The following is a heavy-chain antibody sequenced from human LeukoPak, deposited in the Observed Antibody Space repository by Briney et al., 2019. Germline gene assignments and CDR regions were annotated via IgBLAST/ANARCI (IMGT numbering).Heavy chain of an antibody. CDR1: GFTFSSYR. CDR2: ISSSSSYI. V-gene: IGHV3-21*01. J-gene: IGHJ4*02. CDR3: ARDLRRSYDSSGYYEDY. D-gene: IGHD3-22*01. Sequence: GGSLRFSCAASGFTFSSYRMNWVRQAPGKGLEWVSSISSSSSYIYYADSVKGRFTISRDNAKNSLYLQMSSLRAEDTAVYYCARDLRRSYDSSGYYEDYWGQGTLVTVSS.